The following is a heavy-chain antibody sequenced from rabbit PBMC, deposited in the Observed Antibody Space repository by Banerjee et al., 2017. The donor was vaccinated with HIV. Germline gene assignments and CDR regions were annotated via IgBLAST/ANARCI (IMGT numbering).Heavy chain of an antibody. V-gene: IGHV1S45*01. J-gene: IGHJ6*01. D-gene: IGHD4-1*01. CDR3: ARSNDWGDDL. CDR2: IWAGSSGST. Sequence: QEQLVESGGDLVKPGASLTLTCTASGFSFSSSYWICWVRQAPGKGLEWIACIWAGSSGSTYYASWAKGRFTISKTSSTTVTLQMTSLTAADTATYFCARSNDWGDDLWGQGTLVTVS. CDR1: GFSFSSSYW.